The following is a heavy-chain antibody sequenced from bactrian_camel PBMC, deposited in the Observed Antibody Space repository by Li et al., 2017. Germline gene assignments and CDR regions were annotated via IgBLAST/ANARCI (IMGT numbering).Heavy chain of an antibody. CDR1: GFTYRTNC. CDR2: FISAGGST. V-gene: IGHV3S1*01. CDR3: AVVAGMGTLVT. Sequence: LVESGGGSVEAGVSLKLSCAASGFTYRTNCMAWFRQAPGREREGVAFISAGGSTYYADFVRGRFTISQDNAENTVYLQINSLKPEDTAMYYCAVVAGMGTLVTGARGPRSPS. D-gene: IGHD6*01. J-gene: IGHJ6*01.